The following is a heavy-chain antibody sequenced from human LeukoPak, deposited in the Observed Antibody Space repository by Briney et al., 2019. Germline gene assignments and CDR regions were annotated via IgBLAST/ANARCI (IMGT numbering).Heavy chain of an antibody. CDR3: TRSFPGIVGAADF. Sequence: PSETLSLTCTVSGDSISSYYCSWIRQPPGKGLEWIGYIYYSGSTSYNPSLKSRVTISVDTSKNQFSLNVNSMAAADTGVYYCTRSFPGIVGAADFWGQGTLVTVSS. CDR2: IYYSGST. D-gene: IGHD1-26*01. V-gene: IGHV4-59*01. J-gene: IGHJ4*02. CDR1: GDSISSYY.